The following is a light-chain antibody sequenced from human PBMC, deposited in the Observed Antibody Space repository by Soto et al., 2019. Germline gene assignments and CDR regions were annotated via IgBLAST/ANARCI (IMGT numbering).Light chain of an antibody. CDR3: QQSYSNPIT. V-gene: IGKV1-39*01. CDR1: QSISGY. CDR2: AAS. Sequence: DIHMTQSPSSLSASVGDRVTITCRASQSISGYLNWYQQNPGKAPKLLISAASSLQSGVPSRFSGSGSGTAFTLTISNLQPEDFATYSCQQSYSNPITFGQGTRLEIK. J-gene: IGKJ5*01.